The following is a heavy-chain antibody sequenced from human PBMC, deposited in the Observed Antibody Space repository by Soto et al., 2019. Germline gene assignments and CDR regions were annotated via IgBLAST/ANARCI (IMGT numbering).Heavy chain of an antibody. J-gene: IGHJ6*03. CDR2: IYPGDSDT. V-gene: IGHV5-51*01. CDR3: ARLAGLPYYYSMDV. CDR1: GYTFSSYW. D-gene: IGHD6-19*01. Sequence: GESLKISCNGSGYTFSSYWIGWGRQMPGKGLEWMGIIYPGDSDTKYSPSFQGQVTISADKSISTTYLQWSSLKASDTAIYYCARLAGLPYYYSMDVWGQGTTVTVSS.